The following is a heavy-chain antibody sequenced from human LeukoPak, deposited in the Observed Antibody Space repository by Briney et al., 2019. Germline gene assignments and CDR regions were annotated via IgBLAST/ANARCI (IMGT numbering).Heavy chain of an antibody. V-gene: IGHV1-8*01. Sequence: ASVKVSCKASGYTFTSYDINWVRQAPGQGLEWMGWMNPNSGHTGYAQKFQGRVTMTRNTSISTAYMELSSLRSEDTAVYYCARVATAGFRFDRWGQGTLVTVSS. CDR2: MNPNSGHT. J-gene: IGHJ5*02. CDR1: GYTFTSYD. CDR3: ARVATAGFRFDR. D-gene: IGHD6-13*01.